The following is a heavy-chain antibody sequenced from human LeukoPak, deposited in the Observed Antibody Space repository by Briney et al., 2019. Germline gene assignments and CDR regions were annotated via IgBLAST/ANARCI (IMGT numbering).Heavy chain of an antibody. V-gene: IGHV3-23*01. Sequence: GGSLRLSCSASGFAFSRFAMTWVRHLPGKGLDWVSTISGNGHQTYYGDSVKGRFSISRDNSKNILYLQMDSLRADGSALYYCAKDANYYDSSGFFISFDYWGQGTLVTVSS. J-gene: IGHJ4*02. D-gene: IGHD3-22*01. CDR1: GFAFSRFA. CDR3: AKDANYYDSSGFFISFDY. CDR2: ISGNGHQT.